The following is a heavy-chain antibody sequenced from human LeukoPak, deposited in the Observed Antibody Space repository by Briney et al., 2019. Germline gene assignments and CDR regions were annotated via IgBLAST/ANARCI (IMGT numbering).Heavy chain of an antibody. CDR1: GYSIRSGFY. V-gene: IGHV4-38-2*02. CDR3: ARAVGSFDWLPLFDY. CDR2: IYHSGIT. J-gene: IGHJ4*02. D-gene: IGHD3-9*01. Sequence: IPSETLSLTCTVSGYSIRSGFYWGWIRQPPGTGLEWIGNIYHSGITYYTPSLKSRVTISVDTSKNQFYLKLSSVTAADTAVYYCARAVGSFDWLPLFDYWGQGTLVTVSS.